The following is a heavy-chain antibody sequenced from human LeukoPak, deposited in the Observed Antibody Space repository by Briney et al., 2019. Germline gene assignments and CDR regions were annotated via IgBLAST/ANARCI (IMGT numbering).Heavy chain of an antibody. CDR3: VGVRYNYGLSAY. CDR2: INSGSAGST. Sequence: QSGGSLRLSRVASGLSFINYAMTWVRQAPGKGLEWVSSINSGSAGSTSYADPVRGRSTISRDNSRNTLYLQMNNLRADDTAIYFCVGVRYNYGLSAYWGQGTLVTVSS. J-gene: IGHJ4*02. D-gene: IGHD5-18*01. CDR1: GLSFINYA. V-gene: IGHV3-23*01.